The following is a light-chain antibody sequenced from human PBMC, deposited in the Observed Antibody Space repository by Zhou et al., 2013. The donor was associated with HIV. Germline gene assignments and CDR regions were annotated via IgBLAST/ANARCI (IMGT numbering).Light chain of an antibody. J-gene: IGKJ2*01. CDR2: AAS. CDR3: QQYGDAPPNT. V-gene: IGKV3-20*01. Sequence: IVLTQSPGTLFLSPGERATLSCRASQTISTNSLAWYRQRAGQAPRLLIFAASSRASGIPDRFTGSASGTDFNLTISSLEPEDFAVYYCQQYGDAPPNTFGQGTKLQVK. CDR1: QTISTNS.